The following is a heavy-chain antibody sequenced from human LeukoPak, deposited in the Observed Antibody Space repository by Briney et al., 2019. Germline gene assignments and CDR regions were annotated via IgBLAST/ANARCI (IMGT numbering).Heavy chain of an antibody. CDR1: VFTFSTYS. CDR2: ISSGSSFI. V-gene: IGHV3-21*01. CDR3: ARESSGYFY. D-gene: IGHD3-22*01. J-gene: IGHJ4*02. Sequence: PGGSLRLSCAASVFTFSTYSMQWVRQAPGKGLEWVSSISSGSSFIYYADSVKGRFTISRDNAKNSLFLQMNSLRAEDTAVYYCARESSGYFYWGQGTLVTVSS.